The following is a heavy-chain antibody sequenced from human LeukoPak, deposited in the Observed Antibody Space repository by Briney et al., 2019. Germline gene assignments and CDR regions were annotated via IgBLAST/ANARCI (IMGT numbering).Heavy chain of an antibody. CDR1: GFTFSSYG. J-gene: IGHJ3*02. CDR2: IWDDGSNK. V-gene: IGHV3-33*01. D-gene: IGHD2-2*01. Sequence: GGSLRLSCAASGFTFSSYGMHWVRQAPGKGLEWVAVIWDDGSNKHYADSVKGRFTISRDNSKNTLYLQMNSLRAEDTAVYYCARAEVPAAIKSGAFDIWGQGTMVTVSS. CDR3: ARAEVPAAIKSGAFDI.